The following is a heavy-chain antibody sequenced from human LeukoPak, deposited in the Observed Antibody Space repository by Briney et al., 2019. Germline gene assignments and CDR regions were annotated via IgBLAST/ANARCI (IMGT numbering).Heavy chain of an antibody. CDR1: GYTFTNYY. D-gene: IGHD3-16*01. CDR3: VREEDGGTFDY. CDR2: MKPSSGYT. Sequence: ASVKVSCKASGYTFTNYYIHWVGQAPGQGLEWLGIMKPSSGYTKNAQKFQGRVTMTGDTSTSTVYMDLSSLRSEDRAVYYCVREEDGGTFDYWGQGTLITVSS. V-gene: IGHV1-46*01. J-gene: IGHJ4*02.